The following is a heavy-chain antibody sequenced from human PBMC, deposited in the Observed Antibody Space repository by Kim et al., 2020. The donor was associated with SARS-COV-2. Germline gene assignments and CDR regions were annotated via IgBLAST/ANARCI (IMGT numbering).Heavy chain of an antibody. V-gene: IGHV4-30-2*05. D-gene: IGHD2-2*01. CDR3: ARFRQSVVPAAMYFDY. J-gene: IGHJ4*02. Sequence: SLKSRVTISVDTSKNQFSLMLSSGTAADTAVYYCARFRQSVVPAAMYFDYWGQGTLVTVSS.